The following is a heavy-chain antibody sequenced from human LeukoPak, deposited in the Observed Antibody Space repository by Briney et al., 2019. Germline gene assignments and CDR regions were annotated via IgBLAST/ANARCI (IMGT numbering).Heavy chain of an antibody. V-gene: IGHV4-59*01. CDR1: GGSISSYY. D-gene: IGHD3-3*01. Sequence: SETLSLTCTVSGGSISSYYWSWIRQPPGKGLEWIGYIYYSGSTNYNPSLKSRVTISVDTSKNQFSLKLSSVTAADTAVYYCARDRYCDFWSGYPDYYYYGMDVWGQGTTVTVSS. CDR3: ARDRYCDFWSGYPDYYYYGMDV. CDR2: IYYSGST. J-gene: IGHJ6*02.